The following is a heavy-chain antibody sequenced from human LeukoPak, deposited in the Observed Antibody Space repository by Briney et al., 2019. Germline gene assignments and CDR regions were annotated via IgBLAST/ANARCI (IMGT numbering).Heavy chain of an antibody. CDR3: VKDMEPGGSGH. CDR1: GFTFDKYG. Sequence: GGSLRLSCEVSGFTFDKYGMHWVRQVPGKGLEWVSGMILDSGRIGYADSVKGRLTISRDKAKNSVFLQMHNVRTEDTALYYCVKDMEPGGSGHWGPATLVTVSS. CDR2: MILDSGRI. V-gene: IGHV3-9*01. D-gene: IGHD1-26*01. J-gene: IGHJ4*02.